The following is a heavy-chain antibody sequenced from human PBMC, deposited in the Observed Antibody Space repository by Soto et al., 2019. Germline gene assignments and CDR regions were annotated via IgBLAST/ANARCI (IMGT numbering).Heavy chain of an antibody. Sequence: ASVKVSCKASGGTFSTAAISWVRQAPGQGLEWMGGISAYNGNTNYAQKLQGRVTMTTDTSTSTAYMELRSLRSDDTAVYYCARDTRYYYDSSGCMDVWGQGTTVTVSS. CDR2: ISAYNGNT. J-gene: IGHJ6*02. CDR3: ARDTRYYYDSSGCMDV. V-gene: IGHV1-18*01. D-gene: IGHD3-22*01. CDR1: GGTFSTAA.